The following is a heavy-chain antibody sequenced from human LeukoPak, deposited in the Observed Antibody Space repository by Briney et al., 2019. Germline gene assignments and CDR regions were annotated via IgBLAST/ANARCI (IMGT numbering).Heavy chain of an antibody. CDR3: AREGDYYYYYGMDV. CDR1: GGSISSYY. Sequence: SETLSLTCTVSGGSISSYYWSWIRQPAGKGLEWIGHIYTSGSTNYNPSLKSRVTMSVDTSKNQFSLKLSSVTAADTAVYYCAREGDYYYYYGMDVWGQGTTVTVSS. J-gene: IGHJ6*02. V-gene: IGHV4-4*07. CDR2: IYTSGST.